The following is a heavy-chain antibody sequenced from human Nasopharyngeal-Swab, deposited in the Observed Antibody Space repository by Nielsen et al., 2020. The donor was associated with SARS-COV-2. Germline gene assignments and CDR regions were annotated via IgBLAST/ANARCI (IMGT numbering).Heavy chain of an antibody. CDR1: GFTFSSYA. D-gene: IGHD4-17*01. CDR2: ISGSGGST. Sequence: ESLKISCAASGFTFSSYAMSWVRQAPGKGLEWVSAISGSGGSTYYADSVKGRFTISRDNSKNTLYLQMNSLRAEDTAVYYCAKPSPDYGDYGRNYWGQGTLVTVSS. J-gene: IGHJ4*02. CDR3: AKPSPDYGDYGRNY. V-gene: IGHV3-23*01.